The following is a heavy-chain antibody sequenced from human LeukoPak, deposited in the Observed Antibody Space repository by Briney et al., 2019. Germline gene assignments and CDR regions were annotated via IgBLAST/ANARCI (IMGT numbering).Heavy chain of an antibody. CDR3: AKGLPGGYSGYEYYFDY. CDR1: GFTFSSYW. Sequence: GGSLRLSCAASGFTFSSYWMHWVRQAPGKGLVWVSRINSDGSSTSYADSVKGRFTISRDNAKNTLYLQMNSLRAEDTAVYYCAKGLPGGYSGYEYYFDYWGQGTLVTVSS. J-gene: IGHJ4*02. D-gene: IGHD5-12*01. CDR2: INSDGSST. V-gene: IGHV3-74*01.